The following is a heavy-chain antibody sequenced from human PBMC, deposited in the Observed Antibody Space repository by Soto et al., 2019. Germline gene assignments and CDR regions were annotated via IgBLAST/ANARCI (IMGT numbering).Heavy chain of an antibody. CDR1: GYTFTGYY. CDR2: INPNSGGT. J-gene: IGHJ4*01. Sequence: ASVKVSCKASGYTFTGYYMHWVRQAPGQGLEWMGWINPNSGGTNYAQKFQGWVTMTRDTSISTAYMELSRLRSDDTAVYYCATAQNDVWYSSSWYSFTFDYWGHGTLVTVSS. CDR3: ATAQNDVWYSSSWYSFTFDY. D-gene: IGHD6-13*01. V-gene: IGHV1-2*04.